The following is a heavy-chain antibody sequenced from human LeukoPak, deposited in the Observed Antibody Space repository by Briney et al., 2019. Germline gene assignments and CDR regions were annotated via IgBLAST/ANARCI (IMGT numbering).Heavy chain of an antibody. J-gene: IGHJ6*04. CDR3: ARAPSYYDILTAPYGMDV. D-gene: IGHD3-9*01. Sequence: GGSLRLSCAASGFTFSSYAMHWVRQAPGKGLEWVAVISYDGSNKYYADSVKGRFTISRDNSKNTLYLQTNSLRAEDTAVYYCARAPSYYDILTAPYGMDVWGKGTTVTVSS. CDR1: GFTFSSYA. CDR2: ISYDGSNK. V-gene: IGHV3-30*04.